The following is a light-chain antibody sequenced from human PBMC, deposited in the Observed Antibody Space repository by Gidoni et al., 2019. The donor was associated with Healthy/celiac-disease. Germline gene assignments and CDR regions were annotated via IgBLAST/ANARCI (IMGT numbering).Light chain of an antibody. Sequence: DIQMTQSPSSLSASVGDRVTITYQASQDISNYLNWYQQKPGKAPKLLIYDASNLETVVPSRFSGSGSGTDFTFTSSSMQPEDIATYYCQQYDNLTLTFGGGTKVEIK. CDR3: QQYDNLTLT. CDR2: DAS. J-gene: IGKJ4*01. V-gene: IGKV1-33*01. CDR1: QDISNY.